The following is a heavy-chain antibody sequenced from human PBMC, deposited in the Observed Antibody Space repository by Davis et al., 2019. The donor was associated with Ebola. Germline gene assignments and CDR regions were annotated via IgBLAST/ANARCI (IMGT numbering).Heavy chain of an antibody. Sequence: AASVKVSCKASGYTFTSYYMHWVRQAPGQGLEWMGRINPNSGGTNYAQKFQGRVTMTTDTSTNTAYMEVGSLRSDDTAVYYCAKAQLPTTSDHWGQGTLVTVSS. CDR2: INPNSGGT. D-gene: IGHD1-1*01. CDR1: GYTFTSYY. V-gene: IGHV1-2*06. J-gene: IGHJ4*02. CDR3: AKAQLPTTSDH.